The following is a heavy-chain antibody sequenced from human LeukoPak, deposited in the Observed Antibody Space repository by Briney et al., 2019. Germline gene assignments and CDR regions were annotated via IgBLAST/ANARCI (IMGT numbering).Heavy chain of an antibody. Sequence: ASVKVSCKASGYTFSSYVIHWIRRAPGQRLEWMGWINVGNGDTKYSQKFRGRVSIARDTSASTAYMELSSLRSEDTAIYYCARDRGGTGDFDYWSQGALVTVSS. V-gene: IGHV1-3*01. CDR3: ARDRGGTGDFDY. J-gene: IGHJ4*02. CDR2: INVGNGDT. D-gene: IGHD1-1*01. CDR1: GYTFSSYV.